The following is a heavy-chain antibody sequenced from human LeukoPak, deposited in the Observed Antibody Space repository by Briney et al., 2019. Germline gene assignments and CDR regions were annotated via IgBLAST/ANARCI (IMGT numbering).Heavy chain of an antibody. J-gene: IGHJ6*02. Sequence: GSLRLSCAASGFTFSSYAMSWVRQAPGKGLEWVSAISGSGGSTYYADSVKGRFTISRDNSKNTLYLQMNSLRAEDTAVYYCAKDLRVGCSSTSCYRRRGHYYYGMDVWGQGTTVTVSS. D-gene: IGHD2-2*02. CDR3: AKDLRVGCSSTSCYRRRGHYYYGMDV. CDR2: ISGSGGST. V-gene: IGHV3-23*01. CDR1: GFTFSSYA.